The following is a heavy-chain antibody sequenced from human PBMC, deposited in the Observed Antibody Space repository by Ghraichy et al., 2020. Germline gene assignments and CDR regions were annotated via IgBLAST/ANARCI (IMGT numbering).Heavy chain of an antibody. CDR2: ISSSSSYI. Sequence: LSLPCAASGFTFSSYSMNWVRQAPGKGLEWVSSISSSSSYIYYADSVKGRFTISRDNAKNSLYLQMNSLRAEDTAVYYCARVNYVWGSYRYSGAFDIWGQGTMVTVSS. J-gene: IGHJ3*02. CDR1: GFTFSSYS. V-gene: IGHV3-21*01. CDR3: ARVNYVWGSYRYSGAFDI. D-gene: IGHD3-16*02.